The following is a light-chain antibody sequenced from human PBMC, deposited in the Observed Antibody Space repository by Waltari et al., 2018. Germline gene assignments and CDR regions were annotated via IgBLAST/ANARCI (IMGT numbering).Light chain of an antibody. CDR3: QQVNSYPLT. J-gene: IGKJ4*01. CDR1: QDISTY. CDR2: AAS. V-gene: IGKV1-9*01. Sequence: DIQLTQSPSFLSASVGDRVTITCRASQDISTYLAWYQQKPGKAPKFLIYAASTLQSGVPSRFSGGGSGTEFTLTISSLQPKDFAIYHCQQVNSYPLTFGGGTKVEI.